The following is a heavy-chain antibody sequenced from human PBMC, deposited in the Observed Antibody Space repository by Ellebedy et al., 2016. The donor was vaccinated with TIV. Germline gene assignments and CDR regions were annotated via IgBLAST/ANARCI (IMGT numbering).Heavy chain of an antibody. J-gene: IGHJ4*02. CDR3: ARGYDYGDYRDY. D-gene: IGHD4-17*01. CDR1: GFSFSSHS. CDR2: ISSSSSDI. V-gene: IGHV3-21*01. Sequence: GESLKISCAASGFSFSSHSMNWVRQAPGKGLEWVSSISSSSSDIYYADSVKGRFTISRDNAKNSLYLQINSLRAEGTAVYYCARGYDYGDYRDYWGRGTLVTVSS.